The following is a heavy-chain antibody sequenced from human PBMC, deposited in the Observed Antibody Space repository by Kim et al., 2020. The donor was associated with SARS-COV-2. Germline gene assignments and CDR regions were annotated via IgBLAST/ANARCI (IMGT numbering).Heavy chain of an antibody. CDR2: ISSSSGYI. D-gene: IGHD6-6*01. J-gene: IGHJ4*02. Sequence: GGSLRLSCAASGFTFSSYSMNWVRQAPGEGLKWIASISSSSGYIYYADSVKGRFTVSRDNAKNSLYLQMNGLRAEDTALYYCAREIVSSSSFDYWGLGTLVTVSS. V-gene: IGHV3-21*01. CDR3: AREIVSSSSFDY. CDR1: GFTFSSYS.